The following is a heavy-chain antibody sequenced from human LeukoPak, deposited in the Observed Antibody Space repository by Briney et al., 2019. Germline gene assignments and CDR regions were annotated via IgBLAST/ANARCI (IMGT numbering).Heavy chain of an antibody. V-gene: IGHV1-2*02. CDR3: ARDRELRWDFDY. D-gene: IGHD4-23*01. J-gene: IGHJ4*02. Sequence: ASVKVSCKASGYTFTGYYMHWMRQAPGQGLEWMGWINPNSGGTNYAQKFQGRVTMTRDTSISTAYMELSRLRSDDTAVYYCARDRELRWDFDYWGQGTLVTVSS. CDR1: GYTFTGYY. CDR2: INPNSGGT.